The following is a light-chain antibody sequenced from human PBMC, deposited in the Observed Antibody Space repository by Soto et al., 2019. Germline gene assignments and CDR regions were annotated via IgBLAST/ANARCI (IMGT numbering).Light chain of an antibody. J-gene: IGKJ3*01. V-gene: IGKV3-15*01. Sequence: EIVMTQSPATLSVSLGGRATLSCRASQSVSSNLAWYQQKPGQAPRLLIYGASTRATGIPARFSGSGSGTEFTLTISSLQSEDFAVYYCQQYNNWPPLTFGPGTKMDIK. CDR1: QSVSSN. CDR2: GAS. CDR3: QQYNNWPPLT.